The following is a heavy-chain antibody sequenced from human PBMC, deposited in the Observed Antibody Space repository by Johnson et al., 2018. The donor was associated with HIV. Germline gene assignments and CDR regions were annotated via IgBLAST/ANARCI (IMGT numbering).Heavy chain of an antibody. V-gene: IGHV3-30*14. Sequence: QMQLVESGGGVVQPGRSLRLSCAASGFTFSSYAMHWVRQAPGKGLEWVAVISYDGSNKYYADSVKGRFTISRDNSKNTLYLQMNSLRAGDTAVYYCARAGVGAGAFDIWGQGTMVTVSS. J-gene: IGHJ3*02. CDR3: ARAGVGAGAFDI. CDR2: ISYDGSNK. D-gene: IGHD1-26*01. CDR1: GFTFSSYA.